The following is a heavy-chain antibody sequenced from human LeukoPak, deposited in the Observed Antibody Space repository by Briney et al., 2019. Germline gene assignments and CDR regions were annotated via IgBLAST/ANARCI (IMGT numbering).Heavy chain of an antibody. D-gene: IGHD2-15*01. V-gene: IGHV4-39*07. Sequence: SETLSLTCTVSGGSISSSSYYWGWIRQPPGTGLEWIGSIYYSGSTYYNPSLKSRVTISVDTSKNQFSLKLSSVTAADTAVYYCARVTTNCSGGSCLTLDYWGQGTLVTVSS. CDR1: GGSISSSSYY. CDR2: IYYSGST. J-gene: IGHJ4*02. CDR3: ARVTTNCSGGSCLTLDY.